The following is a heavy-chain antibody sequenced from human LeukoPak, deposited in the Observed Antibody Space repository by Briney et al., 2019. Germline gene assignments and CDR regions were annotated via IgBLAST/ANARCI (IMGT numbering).Heavy chain of an antibody. J-gene: IGHJ4*02. CDR1: GFTFSSYS. CDR2: ISGSGGST. D-gene: IGHD5-24*01. CDR3: ARETPRRGETRDGYR. Sequence: GGSLRLSCAASGFTFSSYSMNWVRQAPGKGLKWVSAISGSGGSTYYADSVKGRFTISRDNPKNLLFLQINSLRVEDTAVYYCARETPRRGETRDGYRWGQGTVVTVSS. V-gene: IGHV3-21*01.